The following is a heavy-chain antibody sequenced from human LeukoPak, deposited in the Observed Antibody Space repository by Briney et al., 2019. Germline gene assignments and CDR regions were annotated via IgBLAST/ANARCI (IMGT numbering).Heavy chain of an antibody. V-gene: IGHV1-2*02. CDR3: ARDDNGMDV. J-gene: IGHJ6*02. CDR2: INPKSGGT. Sequence: ASVKVSCKASGYTFTVYYMHWVRQAPGQGLEWMGWINPKSGGTNYAQKFQGRVTMTRDTSISIAYMELSRLRSDDTAVYYCARDDNGMDVWGQGTTVTVSS. D-gene: IGHD3-22*01. CDR1: GYTFTVYY.